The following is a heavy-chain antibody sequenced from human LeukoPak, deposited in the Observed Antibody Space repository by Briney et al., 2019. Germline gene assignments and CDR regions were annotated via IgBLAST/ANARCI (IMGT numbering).Heavy chain of an antibody. D-gene: IGHD3-10*01. CDR2: ISAYNGKT. V-gene: IGHV1-18*01. CDR3: ARGGDLTSFDS. CDR1: GFSFSSYG. Sequence: ASVRVSCKASGFSFSSYGFSWVRPAPGQGLGWMGWISAYNGKTNNAQKFQGRVTMTTDTSTTTVYMDPRSLRSDDTAVYFWARGGDLTSFDSWGQGTLITVSS. J-gene: IGHJ4*02.